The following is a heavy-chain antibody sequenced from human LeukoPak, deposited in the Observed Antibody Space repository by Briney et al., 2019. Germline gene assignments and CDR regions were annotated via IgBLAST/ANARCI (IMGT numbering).Heavy chain of an antibody. CDR3: AREGVWGSYRFDY. Sequence: SVKVSCKASGGTFSSYAISWVRQAPGQGLEWMGGIIPIFGTANYAQKFQGRVTITTDESTSTAYMELSSLRSEDTAVYYCAREGVWGSYRFDYWGQETLVTVSS. J-gene: IGHJ4*02. CDR1: GGTFSSYA. D-gene: IGHD3-16*02. CDR2: IIPIFGTA. V-gene: IGHV1-69*05.